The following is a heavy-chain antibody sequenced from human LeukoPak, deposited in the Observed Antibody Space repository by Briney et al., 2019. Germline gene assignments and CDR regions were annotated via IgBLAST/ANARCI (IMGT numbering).Heavy chain of an antibody. D-gene: IGHD5-18*01. J-gene: IGHJ4*02. CDR1: GYIFNNYG. CDR3: ARGGYSYGYLDY. V-gene: IGHV1-18*01. Sequence: HEASVKVSCKASGYIFNNYGISWVRQAPGQGLEWMGWISAYNGNTNYARKLQGRVTMTTDTSTSTAYMELRSLRSDDTAVYYCARGGYSYGYLDYWGQGTLVTVSS. CDR2: ISAYNGNT.